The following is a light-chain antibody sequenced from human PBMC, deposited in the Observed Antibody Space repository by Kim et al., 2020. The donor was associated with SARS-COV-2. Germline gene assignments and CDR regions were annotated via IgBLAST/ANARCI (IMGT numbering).Light chain of an antibody. J-gene: IGLJ1*01. CDR2: SNT. Sequence: ELTQPPSASGIPGQRVTISCSGSSSNIGSNTVNWYQQLPGTAPKLLIYSNTQRPSGVPGRFSGSKSGTSASLAISGLQSEDEADYYCAAWDDSLNGYVFGTGTKVTVL. V-gene: IGLV1-44*01. CDR1: SSNIGSNT. CDR3: AAWDDSLNGYV.